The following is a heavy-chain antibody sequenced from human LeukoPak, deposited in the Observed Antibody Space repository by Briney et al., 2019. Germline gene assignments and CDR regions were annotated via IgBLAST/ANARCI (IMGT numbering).Heavy chain of an antibody. CDR3: AREYRGYSGYGIGY. Sequence: QTGGSLRLSCAASGFTFSSYWMHWVRQAPGKGLVWVSRIISDGTNTDYADSVKGRFTISRDNAKNSLYLQMNSLRAEDTAVYYCAREYRGYSGYGIGYWGQGTLVTVSS. D-gene: IGHD5-12*01. CDR1: GFTFSSYW. V-gene: IGHV3-74*01. CDR2: IISDGTNT. J-gene: IGHJ4*02.